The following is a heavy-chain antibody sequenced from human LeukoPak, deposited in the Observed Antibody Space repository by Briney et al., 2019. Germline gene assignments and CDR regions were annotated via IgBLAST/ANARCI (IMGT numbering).Heavy chain of an antibody. Sequence: GGSLKLSCAASGFTFSGSAMRWVRQASGKGLEWVGRIRSKANSYATAYAASVKGRFTISRDDSKNTAYLQMNSLKTEDTAVYYCTRLDSPWGQGTLVTVSS. D-gene: IGHD3/OR15-3a*01. CDR1: GFTFSGSA. CDR3: TRLDSP. V-gene: IGHV3-73*01. CDR2: IRSKANSYAT. J-gene: IGHJ5*02.